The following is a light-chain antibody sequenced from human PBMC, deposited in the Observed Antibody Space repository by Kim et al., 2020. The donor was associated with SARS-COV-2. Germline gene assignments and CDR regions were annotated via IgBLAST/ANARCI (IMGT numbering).Light chain of an antibody. Sequence: SALTQPASVSGSPGQSITISCTGTSSDVGGYNYVSWYQQHPGKAPKLMIYDVSKRPSGVSNRFSGSKSGNTASLTISGLQAEDEADYYCSSYTSSSTNVFGTGTKV. CDR3: SSYTSSSTNV. J-gene: IGLJ1*01. V-gene: IGLV2-14*01. CDR1: SSDVGGYNY. CDR2: DVS.